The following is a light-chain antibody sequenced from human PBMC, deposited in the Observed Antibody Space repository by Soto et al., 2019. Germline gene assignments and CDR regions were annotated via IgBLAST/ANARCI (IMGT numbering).Light chain of an antibody. J-gene: IGKJ4*02. CDR1: QGVGRF. V-gene: IGKV3-11*01. CDR3: QQRGGWPLA. CDR2: DAS. Sequence: EIVLTQSPATLPLSPGERAALSGRASQGVGRFLAWYQQKPCQAPRLLIYDASNRATGIPARFSGSGSETDFSLAIENLRPEEFAVYYCQQRGGWPLASGGRTKGEFK.